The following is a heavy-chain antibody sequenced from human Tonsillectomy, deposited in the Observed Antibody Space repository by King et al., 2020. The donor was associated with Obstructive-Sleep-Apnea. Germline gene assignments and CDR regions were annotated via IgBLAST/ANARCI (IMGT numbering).Heavy chain of an antibody. V-gene: IGHV4-34*01. J-gene: IGHJ4*02. CDR3: AKGSSSWYPDYFDY. CDR2: INHSGNT. CDR1: VGSFSDYY. Sequence: VQLQQWGAGLLKPSETLSLTCAVYVGSFSDYYWSWIRQPPGKGLEWIGEINHSGNTNYNPSLKSRVTISVDTSKNQFSLKLSSVTAADTAMYYCAKGSSSWYPDYFDYWGQGTLVTVSS. D-gene: IGHD6-13*01.